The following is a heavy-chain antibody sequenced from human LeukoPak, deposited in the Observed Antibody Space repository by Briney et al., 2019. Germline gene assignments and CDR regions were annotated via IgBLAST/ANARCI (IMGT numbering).Heavy chain of an antibody. CDR2: INGGGSTI. D-gene: IGHD2-15*01. Sequence: PGGSLRLSCAASGFTFSSYEMNWVRQAPGKGLEWVSYINGGGSTIYYADSVKGRFTISRDSYKNTLYLQMNSLRAVDAAVYYCAKAPVTTCSGAYCYPFDYWGQGTLVTVSS. J-gene: IGHJ4*02. V-gene: IGHV3-48*03. CDR1: GFTFSSYE. CDR3: AKAPVTTCSGAYCYPFDY.